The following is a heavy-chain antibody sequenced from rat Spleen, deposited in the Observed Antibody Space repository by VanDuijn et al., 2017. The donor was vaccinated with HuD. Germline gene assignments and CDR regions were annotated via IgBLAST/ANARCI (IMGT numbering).Heavy chain of an antibody. D-gene: IGHD1-11*01. CDR3: ARDRGGGLW. V-gene: IGHV2-45*01. CDR1: GFSLTSYN. J-gene: IGHJ2*01. Sequence: QVQLMESGPGLVQPSETLSLTCTVSGFSLTSYNVHWVRQPPGKGLEWMGVMWSGGSTDYNSALKSRLSISRDTSKNQVFLKMNSLQSEDTTTYYCARDRGGGLWWGQGVMVTVSS. CDR2: MWSGGST.